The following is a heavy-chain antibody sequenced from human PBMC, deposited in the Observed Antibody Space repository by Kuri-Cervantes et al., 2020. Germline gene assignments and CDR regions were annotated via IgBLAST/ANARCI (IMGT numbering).Heavy chain of an antibody. J-gene: IGHJ4*02. CDR2: MNPNSGNT. Sequence: ASVKVSCKASGYTFTGYYMHWVRQAPGQGLEWMGWMNPNSGNTGYAQKFQGRVTMTRNTSRSTAYMELSSLRYEDTAVYYCYIRVRVTSDWNGDYWGQGTLVTVSS. CDR1: GYTFTGYY. V-gene: IGHV1-8*02. CDR3: YIRVRVTSDWNGDY. D-gene: IGHD1-1*01.